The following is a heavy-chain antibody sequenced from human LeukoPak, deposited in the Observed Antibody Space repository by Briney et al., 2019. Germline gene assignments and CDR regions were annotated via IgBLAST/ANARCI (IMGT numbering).Heavy chain of an antibody. Sequence: PGGSLRLSCAASGFTVSSYAMTWVRQAPGKGLEWVSAIGYSAGDTYYADSVKGRFTISRDNSMNTLYLQMSSLRADDTALYYSAKDDDGHHHGVDHWGQGTLVTVSS. CDR2: IGYSAGDT. CDR3: AKDDDGHHHGVDH. CDR1: GFTVSSYA. J-gene: IGHJ4*02. V-gene: IGHV3-23*01. D-gene: IGHD4-17*01.